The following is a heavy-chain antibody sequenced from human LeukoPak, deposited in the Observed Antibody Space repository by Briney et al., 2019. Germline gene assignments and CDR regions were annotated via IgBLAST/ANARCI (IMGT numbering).Heavy chain of an antibody. CDR2: ISAYNGNT. CDR1: GYTFTSYD. Sequence: GASVKVSCKASGYTFTSYDISWVRQAPGQGLEWMGWISAYNGNTNYAQKLQGRVTMTTDTSTSTAYMELRSLRSDDTAVDYCARAGSSGWYKTYYYMDVWGKGTTVTVSS. V-gene: IGHV1-18*01. D-gene: IGHD6-19*01. CDR3: ARAGSSGWYKTYYYMDV. J-gene: IGHJ6*03.